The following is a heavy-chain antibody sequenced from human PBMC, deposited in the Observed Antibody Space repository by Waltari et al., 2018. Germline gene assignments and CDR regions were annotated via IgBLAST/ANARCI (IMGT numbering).Heavy chain of an antibody. CDR3: ARAGYLGAFDI. J-gene: IGHJ3*02. Sequence: EVQLVESGGGLVQPGGSLRLSCTGSGFTFSTSWIHWVHQAPGKGLVWVSRLNDDGTSTIYADSVKGRFTISKDNARNTVYLQMNGLGAEDTALYYCARAGYLGAFDIWGQGTMVIVSS. V-gene: IGHV3-74*01. D-gene: IGHD3-10*01. CDR2: LNDDGTST. CDR1: GFTFSTSW.